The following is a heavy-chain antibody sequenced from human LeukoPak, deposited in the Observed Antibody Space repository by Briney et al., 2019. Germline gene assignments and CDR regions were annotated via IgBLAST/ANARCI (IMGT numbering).Heavy chain of an antibody. J-gene: IGHJ4*02. CDR1: GFTFSRCA. CDR3: ARDGGPIVVVPAAESYYFDY. V-gene: IGHV3-30*04. D-gene: IGHD2-2*01. CDR2: ISYDGRNK. Sequence: GGSLRLSCAAPGFTFSRCAVHWVRQAPGKGLEWVAVISYDGRNKYYADSVKGRFTISRDNSKNTLYLQMNSLRAEDTAVYYCARDGGPIVVVPAAESYYFDYWGQGTLVTVSS.